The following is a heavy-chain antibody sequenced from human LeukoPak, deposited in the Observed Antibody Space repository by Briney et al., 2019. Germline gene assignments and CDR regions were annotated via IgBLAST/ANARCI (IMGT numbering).Heavy chain of an antibody. CDR3: ARDYCGGDCYPFDY. D-gene: IGHD2-21*02. CDR2: INWNGGST. V-gene: IGHV3-20*04. Sequence: GGSLRLSCAVSGFTFDDYGVSWVRQAPGKGLEWVSVINWNGGSTVYAGSVKGRFTISRDNAKKSVYLKMNSLRGEDTALYYCARDYCGGDCYPFDYWGQGTLVTVSS. CDR1: GFTFDDYG. J-gene: IGHJ4*02.